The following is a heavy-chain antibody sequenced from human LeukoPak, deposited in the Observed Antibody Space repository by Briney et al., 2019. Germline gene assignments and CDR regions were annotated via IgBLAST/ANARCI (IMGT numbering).Heavy chain of an antibody. V-gene: IGHV4-59*01. CDR3: ARVAIAVAGWNFDY. Sequence: SETLSLTCTVSGGSISGYYWSWIRQPPGKGLEWIGYIYYSGSTNYNPSLKSRVTISVDTSKNQFSLKLSSVTAADTAVYYCARVAIAVAGWNFDYWGQGTLVTVSS. J-gene: IGHJ4*02. CDR2: IYYSGST. CDR1: GGSISGYY. D-gene: IGHD6-19*01.